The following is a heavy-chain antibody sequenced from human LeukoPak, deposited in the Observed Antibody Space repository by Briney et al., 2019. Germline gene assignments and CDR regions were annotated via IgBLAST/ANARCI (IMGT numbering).Heavy chain of an antibody. CDR1: GYTFTSYD. CDR3: ARGAAACDY. Sequence: ASVKVSCKASGYTFTSYDINWVRQATGQGLEWMGWMNPNSGNTGYAQKLQGRVTMTTDTSTSTAYMELRSLRSDDTAVYYCARGAAACDYWGQGTLVTVSS. D-gene: IGHD6-13*01. CDR2: MNPNSGNT. V-gene: IGHV1-8*02. J-gene: IGHJ4*02.